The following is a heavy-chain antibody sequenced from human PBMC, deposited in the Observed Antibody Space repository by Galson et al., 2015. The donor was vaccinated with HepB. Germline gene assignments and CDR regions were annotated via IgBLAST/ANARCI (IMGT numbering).Heavy chain of an antibody. CDR2: ISGSGGAT. CDR1: GFTFSSCG. CDR3: AKDQYNWNSNYFDY. V-gene: IGHV3-23*01. D-gene: IGHD1-7*01. Sequence: SLRLSCAASGFTFSSCGMSWVRQAPGKGLEWVSAISGSGGATYYADSVRGRFTISRDNSKNTLYLQMSSLRAEDTAVYYCAKDQYNWNSNYFDYWGQGTLVTVSS. J-gene: IGHJ4*02.